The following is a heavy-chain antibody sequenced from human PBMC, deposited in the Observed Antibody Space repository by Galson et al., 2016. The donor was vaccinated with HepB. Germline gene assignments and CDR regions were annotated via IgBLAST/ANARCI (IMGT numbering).Heavy chain of an antibody. CDR1: GFALTAYD. CDR2: IDSGVGTP. CDR3: AKNRITGILDS. V-gene: IGHV3-23*01. Sequence: SLRLSCAASGFALTAYDMTWVRQAPGRGLQWVATIDSGVGTPSYADSVKGRFTISTDNSQSPVFLQMNGLRAEDTAVYYCAKNRITGILDSWGRGTLVTVSS. J-gene: IGHJ5*01. D-gene: IGHD1-20*01.